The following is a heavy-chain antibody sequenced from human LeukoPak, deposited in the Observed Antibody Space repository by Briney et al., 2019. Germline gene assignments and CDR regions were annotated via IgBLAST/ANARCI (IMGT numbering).Heavy chain of an antibody. CDR1: GFTVSINS. Sequence: GGSLRLSCIVSGFTVSINSMSWVRQAPGKGLEWVSTISNSGGTTYYADSVKGRFTISRDDSENTLYLQMNSLRAEDTAVYYCAKATGYLLWGQGTLVTVSS. CDR2: ISNSGGTT. D-gene: IGHD1-14*01. J-gene: IGHJ4*02. V-gene: IGHV3-23*01. CDR3: AKATGYLL.